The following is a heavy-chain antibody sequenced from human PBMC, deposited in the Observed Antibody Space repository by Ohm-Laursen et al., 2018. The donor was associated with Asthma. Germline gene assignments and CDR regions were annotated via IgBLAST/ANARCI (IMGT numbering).Heavy chain of an antibody. Sequence: SLRLSCAASGFAFSTYGMHWVRQAPGKGLEWVAVISYHGSNQFYTNSVKGRFTISRDDSKNTLYLQMNSLRPEDTAVYYCAKDDTYDSSGYYYYWGQGTLVTVSS. CDR2: ISYHGSNQ. D-gene: IGHD3-22*01. CDR1: GFAFSTYG. CDR3: AKDDTYDSSGYYYY. V-gene: IGHV3-30*18. J-gene: IGHJ4*02.